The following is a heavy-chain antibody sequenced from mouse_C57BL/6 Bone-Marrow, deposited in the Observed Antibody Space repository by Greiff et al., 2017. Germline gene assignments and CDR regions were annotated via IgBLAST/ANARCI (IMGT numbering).Heavy chain of an antibody. Sequence: VQLKESGAELVRPGASVKLSCTASGFNIKDDYMHWVKQRPEQGLEWIGWLDPENGDTEYASKFQGKATLTADTSSNPAYLQLSSLTSEDTSVYYCTTESYLLLLNLWYFDVGGTGPTVTVPS. D-gene: IGHD1-1*01. J-gene: IGHJ1*03. CDR3: TTESYLLLLNLWYFDV. CDR2: LDPENGDT. CDR1: GFNIKDDY. V-gene: IGHV14-4*01.